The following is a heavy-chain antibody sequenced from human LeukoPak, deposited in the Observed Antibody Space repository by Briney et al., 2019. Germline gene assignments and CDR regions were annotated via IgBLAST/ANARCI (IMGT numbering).Heavy chain of an antibody. J-gene: IGHJ6*02. Sequence: GGSLRLSCAASGFTLSSYAMSWVRQAPGKGLEWVSAISGSGGSTYYADSVKGRFTISRDNSKNTLYLQMNSLRAEDTAVYYCAKSRDYDYYYGMDVWGQGTTVTVSS. D-gene: IGHD2-21*02. CDR1: GFTLSSYA. CDR2: ISGSGGST. V-gene: IGHV3-23*01. CDR3: AKSRDYDYYYGMDV.